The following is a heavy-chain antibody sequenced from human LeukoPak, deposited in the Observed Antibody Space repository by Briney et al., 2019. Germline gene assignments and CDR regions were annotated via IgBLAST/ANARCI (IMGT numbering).Heavy chain of an antibody. CDR1: GFTFNKSW. CDR3: VRSLLGSPSEDH. Sequence: GGSLRLSCAASGFTFNKSWMHWLRHAPTKGLVWVSRINPDGSVTTYADSVKGRFTISRDNARNTVYLQMTSLRGDDTAVYYCVRSLLGSPSEDHWGEGTLVTVSS. CDR2: INPDGSVT. J-gene: IGHJ4*02. V-gene: IGHV3-74*01. D-gene: IGHD3-22*01.